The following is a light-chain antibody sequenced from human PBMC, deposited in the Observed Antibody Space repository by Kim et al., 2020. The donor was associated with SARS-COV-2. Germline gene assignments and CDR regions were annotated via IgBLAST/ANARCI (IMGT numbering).Light chain of an antibody. CDR2: DVN. J-gene: IGLJ3*02. Sequence: QSVTISCTGSSSDVGAYNYVSWYQQHPGKAPKLVIWDVNRRPSGVPDRFSGSKSGNTASLTISGVQAEDEADYYCCSYAGTYTWVFGGGTKLTVL. CDR3: CSYAGTYTWV. CDR1: SSDVGAYNY. V-gene: IGLV2-11*03.